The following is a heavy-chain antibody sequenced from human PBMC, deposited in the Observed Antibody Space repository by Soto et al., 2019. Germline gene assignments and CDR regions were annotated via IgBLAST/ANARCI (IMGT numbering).Heavy chain of an antibody. D-gene: IGHD3-16*01. CDR1: GDSVSSNSAA. CDR3: ARGGKGDYYMDV. Sequence: PSQTLSLTCAISGDSVSSNSAAWNWIRQSPSRGLEWLGKTYYRSKWYNDYAVSVKSRITINPDTTKNQYSLQLNSVTPEDTAVYYCARGGKGDYYMDVWGKGTTVTVSS. J-gene: IGHJ6*03. CDR2: TYYRSKWYN. V-gene: IGHV6-1*01.